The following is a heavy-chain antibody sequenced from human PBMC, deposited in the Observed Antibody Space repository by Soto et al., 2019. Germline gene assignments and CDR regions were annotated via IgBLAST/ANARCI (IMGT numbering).Heavy chain of an antibody. CDR3: ALGRHCFWRSETYGYGKDG. D-gene: IGHD3-16*01. J-gene: IGHJ6*01. V-gene: IGHV1-8*01. CDR1: GYDFNIYD. Sequence: QVHLVQSGAEVKKPGASVKVSCTASGYDFNIYDIHWVRQSTGQGLEWMGWMTPKRETPGYAPKLQGRLPTTTRTSRSGGYVELSRLGSEDTAVYFGALGRHCFWRSETYGYGKDGWGQGTRVTVSS. CDR2: MTPKRETP.